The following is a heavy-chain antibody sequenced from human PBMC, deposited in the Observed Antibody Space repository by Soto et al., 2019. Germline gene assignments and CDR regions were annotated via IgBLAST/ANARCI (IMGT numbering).Heavy chain of an antibody. CDR1: GGSFSGYY. Sequence: SETLSLTCAVYGGSFSGYYWSWIRQPPGKGLEWIGEINHSGSTNYNPSLKSRVTISVDTSKNQFSLKLSSVTAADTAVYYCAGTTSIAAAGTYYFDYWGQGTLVTVSS. V-gene: IGHV4-34*01. D-gene: IGHD6-13*01. CDR3: AGTTSIAAAGTYYFDY. CDR2: INHSGST. J-gene: IGHJ4*02.